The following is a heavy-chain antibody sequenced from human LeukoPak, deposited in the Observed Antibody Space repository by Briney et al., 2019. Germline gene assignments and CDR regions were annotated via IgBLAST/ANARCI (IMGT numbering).Heavy chain of an antibody. D-gene: IGHD6-19*01. Sequence: GGSLRLSCAASGFPFRCYAMSWVRQAPGKGLEWVSAISGSGGSTYYADSVKGRFTISRDNSKNTLYLQMNSLRAGDTAVYYCAKDINLAVAGTDFDYWGQGTRVTVSS. CDR3: AKDINLAVAGTDFDY. CDR1: GFPFRCYA. CDR2: ISGSGGST. J-gene: IGHJ4*02. V-gene: IGHV3-23*01.